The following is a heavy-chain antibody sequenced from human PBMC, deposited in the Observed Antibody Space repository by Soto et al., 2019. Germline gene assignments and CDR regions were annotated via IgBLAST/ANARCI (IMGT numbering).Heavy chain of an antibody. D-gene: IGHD6-13*01. J-gene: IGHJ6*02. V-gene: IGHV3-23*01. Sequence: EVHLSESGGGLVQPGESLRISCAASGFIFSDYAMTWVRQAPGRGLEWVSGISGSGESIYYADSVEGRFTISRDNSKNTLYLQMNSLRGEDTAVYYCARDRHGSDWYTYYFSTLAVWGQGTTVTVSS. CDR2: ISGSGESI. CDR1: GFIFSDYA. CDR3: ARDRHGSDWYTYYFSTLAV.